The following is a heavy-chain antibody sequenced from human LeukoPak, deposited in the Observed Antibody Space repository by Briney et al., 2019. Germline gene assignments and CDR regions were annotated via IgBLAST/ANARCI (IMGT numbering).Heavy chain of an antibody. CDR2: ISGYNGNT. CDR3: ARATHRTGDAFDI. Sequence: ASVKVSCKASGYTFSSYCIIWVRQAPGQGLEWMGWISGYNGNTNYAQKLQGKVTMTTDTSTSTAYMELRSLTSDDTAVYYCARATHRTGDAFDIWGQGTMVTVSS. CDR1: GYTFSSYC. D-gene: IGHD3-10*01. J-gene: IGHJ3*02. V-gene: IGHV1-18*01.